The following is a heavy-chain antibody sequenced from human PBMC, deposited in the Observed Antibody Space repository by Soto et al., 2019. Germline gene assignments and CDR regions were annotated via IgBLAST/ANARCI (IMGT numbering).Heavy chain of an antibody. Sequence: EVQLVESGGGLVKPGGSLRLSCAGSGFSFSSYSMNWVRLAPGKGLEWVSSISSSTGYIYYADSIRGRFTISRDNSKNSLYRQLSSLRAVDTGVYDGAKGTGDFRRSAGFEMWCQEKMV. J-gene: IGHJ3*02. CDR2: ISSSTGYI. D-gene: IGHD4-17*01. CDR1: GFSFSSYS. CDR3: AKGTGDFRRSAGFEM. V-gene: IGHV3-21*06.